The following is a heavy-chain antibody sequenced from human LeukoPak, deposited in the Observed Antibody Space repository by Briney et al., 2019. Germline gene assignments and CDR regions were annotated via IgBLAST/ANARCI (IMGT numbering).Heavy chain of an antibody. Sequence: GASVKVSCKASGYTFTGYYIHWVRQAPGQGLEWMGRINPNSGGTNYAQKFQGRVTMTRDTSISTAYMELNRLTSDDTAVYYCARAQMATIYAFDIWGQGTMVTVSS. V-gene: IGHV1-2*06. D-gene: IGHD5-24*01. CDR3: ARAQMATIYAFDI. CDR1: GYTFTGYY. CDR2: INPNSGGT. J-gene: IGHJ3*02.